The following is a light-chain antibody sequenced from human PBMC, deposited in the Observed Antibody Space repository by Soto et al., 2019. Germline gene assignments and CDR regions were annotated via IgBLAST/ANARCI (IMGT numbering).Light chain of an antibody. J-gene: IGLJ1*01. Sequence: QSALTQPASVSGSPGQSITISCTGTSSDIGHYDYVSWYQQHPGKAPKLMIYHVTYRSSGVSNRYSGSKSGNSASLTISGLQAGDEADYYFCSLTHSHTYVFGSGTTLTLL. V-gene: IGLV2-14*03. CDR1: SSDIGHYDY. CDR2: HVT. CDR3: CSLTHSHTYV.